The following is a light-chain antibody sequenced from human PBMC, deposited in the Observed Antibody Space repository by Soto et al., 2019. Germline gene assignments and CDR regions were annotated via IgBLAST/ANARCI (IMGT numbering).Light chain of an antibody. CDR2: EGC. J-gene: IGLJ2*01. V-gene: IGLV2-23*01. CDR1: SSDVGSYNL. Sequence: QSALTQPASVSGSPGQSITISCTGTSSDVGSYNLVSWYQQHPGKAPKLMIYEGCKRPSGVSNRFSGSKSGNTASLTISGLQAEDEADYYCCSYAGSSTWVVFGGGTKLTVL. CDR3: CSYAGSSTWVV.